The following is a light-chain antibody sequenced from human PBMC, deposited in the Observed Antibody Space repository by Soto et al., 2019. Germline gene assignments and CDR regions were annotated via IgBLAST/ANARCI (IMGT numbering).Light chain of an antibody. CDR1: QTISNY. CDR3: QQSYSNPPT. V-gene: IGKV1-39*01. CDR2: AAS. J-gene: IGKJ2*01. Sequence: DIQMTQSPSSLSASLGDRVSLTCRASQTISNYLNWYQQKPGKAPKLLIYAASSLQSGVPSRFSGSGSGTDFTLTISSLPPEDFATYYCQQSYSNPPTFGQGTKLEIK.